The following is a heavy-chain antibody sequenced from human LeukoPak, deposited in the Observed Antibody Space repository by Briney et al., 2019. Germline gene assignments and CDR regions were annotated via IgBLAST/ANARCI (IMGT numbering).Heavy chain of an antibody. CDR1: GFTFSSYA. V-gene: IGHV3-30-3*01. CDR3: ARRGAHDAFNI. D-gene: IGHD3-10*01. CDR2: ISYDGSNK. J-gene: IGHJ3*02. Sequence: GRSLRLSCAASGFTFSSYAMHWVRQAPGKGLEWVAVISYDGSNKYYADSVKGRFTISRDNSKNTLYLQMNSLRAEDTAVYYCARRGAHDAFNIWGQGTMVTVSS.